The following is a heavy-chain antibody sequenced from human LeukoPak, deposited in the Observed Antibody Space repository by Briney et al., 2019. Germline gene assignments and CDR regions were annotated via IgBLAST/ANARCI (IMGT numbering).Heavy chain of an antibody. CDR1: GGTFSSYA. V-gene: IGHV1-18*01. CDR2: INPNSGGT. J-gene: IGHJ4*02. D-gene: IGHD4-23*01. Sequence: ASVKVSCKASGGTFSSYAISWVRQAPGQGLEWMGWINPNSGGTNYAQKFQGRVTLTTDTSTNTAYMELRSLRSDDTAVYYCARRLNSDYSFDYWGQGTLVTVSS. CDR3: ARRLNSDYSFDY.